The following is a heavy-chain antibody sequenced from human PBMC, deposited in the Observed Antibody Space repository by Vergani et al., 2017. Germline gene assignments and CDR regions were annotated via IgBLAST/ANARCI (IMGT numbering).Heavy chain of an antibody. CDR1: GFTVSSNY. V-gene: IGHV3-53*01. D-gene: IGHD5-18*01. Sequence: EVQLVESGGGLIQPGGSLRLSCAASGFTVSSNYMSWVRQAPGKGLEWVSVIYSGGSTYYADSVKGRFTISRDNSKNTLYLQMNSLRAEATAVYYCARDSVEYSYGNYYYYGMDVWGQGTTVTVSS. CDR3: ARDSVEYSYGNYYYYGMDV. CDR2: IYSGGST. J-gene: IGHJ6*02.